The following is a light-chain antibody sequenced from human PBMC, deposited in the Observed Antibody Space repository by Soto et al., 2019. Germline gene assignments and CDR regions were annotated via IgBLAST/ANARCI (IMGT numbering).Light chain of an antibody. CDR2: CAA. Sequence: DIVMTQSPDSLAVSLGERATINCKSSQSVLYSSNNKNYLSWYQQKPGQPPKLPIYCAATRESGVPDRFSGSGSGTDFTLTSSSLQAEDVAVYYCQQYYSSPRWTFGHGTKVEIK. J-gene: IGKJ1*01. CDR3: QQYYSSPRWT. CDR1: QSVLYSSNNKNY. V-gene: IGKV4-1*01.